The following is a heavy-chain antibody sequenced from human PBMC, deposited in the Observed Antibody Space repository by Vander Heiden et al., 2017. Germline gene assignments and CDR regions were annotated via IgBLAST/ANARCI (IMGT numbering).Heavy chain of an antibody. CDR2: IGTAGDT. CDR1: GFTFSSYD. D-gene: IGHD3-10*01. V-gene: IGHV3-13*01. Sequence: EVQLVESGGGLVQPGGSLRLSCAASGFTFSSYDMHWVRQATGKGLEWVSAIGTAGDTYYPGSVKGRFTISRENAKNSLYLQINSLRAGDTAVYYCARCDYGSDAFDIWGQGTMVTVSS. CDR3: ARCDYGSDAFDI. J-gene: IGHJ3*02.